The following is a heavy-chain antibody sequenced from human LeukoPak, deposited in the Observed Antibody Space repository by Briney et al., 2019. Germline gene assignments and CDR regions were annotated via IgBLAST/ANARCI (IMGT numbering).Heavy chain of an antibody. CDR1: GGSISSSSYY. Sequence: NTSETLSLTCTVSGGSISSSSYYWGWIRQPPGKGLEWIGSIYYSGSTYYNPSLKSRVTISVDTSKNQFSLKLSSVTAADTAVYYCARHWGVWDVVVPAAPGLYFQHWGQGTLVTVSS. CDR2: IYYSGST. CDR3: ARHWGVWDVVVPAAPGLYFQH. V-gene: IGHV4-39*01. D-gene: IGHD2-2*01. J-gene: IGHJ1*01.